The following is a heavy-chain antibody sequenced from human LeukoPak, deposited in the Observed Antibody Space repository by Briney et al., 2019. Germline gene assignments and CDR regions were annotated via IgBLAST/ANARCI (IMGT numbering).Heavy chain of an antibody. Sequence: GGSVRLSCAASGFTFHSYGMHWLGQAPRRGVEGVAFMRYDGSNKYCAGSVKSRFTISRDNSKNTLYMQMNSLRAEDAAVYYCAKDQRYYDSSGPAFDYWGQGTLVTVSS. CDR1: GFTFHSYG. CDR3: AKDQRYYDSSGPAFDY. D-gene: IGHD3-22*01. CDR2: MRYDGSNK. J-gene: IGHJ4*02. V-gene: IGHV3-30*02.